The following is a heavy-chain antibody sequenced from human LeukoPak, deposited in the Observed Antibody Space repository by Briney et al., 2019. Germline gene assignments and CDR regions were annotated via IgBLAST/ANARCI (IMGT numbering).Heavy chain of an antibody. J-gene: IGHJ4*02. V-gene: IGHV3-30*02. Sequence: GGSLRLSCAASGFTFSSYGMHWVRQAPGKGLEWVTVIRYDGSNKYYADSVKGRFTISRDNSKNTLYLQMNSLRAEDTAVYYCAKDLYNWNKYYFDYWGQGTLVTVSS. CDR1: GFTFSSYG. CDR2: IRYDGSNK. CDR3: AKDLYNWNKYYFDY. D-gene: IGHD1-1*01.